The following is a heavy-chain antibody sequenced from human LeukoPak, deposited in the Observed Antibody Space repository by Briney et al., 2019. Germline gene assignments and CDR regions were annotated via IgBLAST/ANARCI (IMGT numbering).Heavy chain of an antibody. CDR1: GGSISSSSYY. Sequence: SETLSLTCTVSGGSISSSSYYWGWIRQPPGKGLEWIGSIYYSGSTYYNPSLKSRVTISVDTSKNQFSLKLSSVTAADTAVYYCARDRLGSLTYFDYWGQGTLVTVSS. CDR3: ARDRLGSLTYFDY. D-gene: IGHD7-27*01. V-gene: IGHV4-39*07. J-gene: IGHJ4*02. CDR2: IYYSGST.